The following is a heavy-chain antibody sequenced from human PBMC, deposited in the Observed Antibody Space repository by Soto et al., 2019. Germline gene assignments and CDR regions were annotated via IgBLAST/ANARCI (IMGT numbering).Heavy chain of an antibody. J-gene: IGHJ2*01. Sequence: DVQLLESGGGLVQPGGSLRLYCAASRFTFRSYAMSWVRQAPGKGLEWVSGISGSGISTHYADSVKGRFTVSRDNSKNTLYLQMNSLRAEDTAVYNCAKEPVGPDWYFDLWGRGTLVTVSS. CDR2: ISGSGIST. CDR3: AKEPVGPDWYFDL. CDR1: RFTFRSYA. V-gene: IGHV3-23*01.